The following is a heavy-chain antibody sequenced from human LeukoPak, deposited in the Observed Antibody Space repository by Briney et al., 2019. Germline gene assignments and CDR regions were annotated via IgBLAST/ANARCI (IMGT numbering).Heavy chain of an antibody. D-gene: IGHD3-3*01. CDR1: GFTFSSYG. CDR3: AKGPSYDFWSGYYLNNWFDP. V-gene: IGHV3-30*18. J-gene: IGHJ5*02. Sequence: PGGSLRLSCAASGFTFSSYGMHWVRQAPGKGLECVAVISYDGSNKYYADSVEGRFTISRDNSKNTLYLQMNSLRAEDTAVYYCAKGPSYDFWSGYYLNNWFDPWGQGTLVTVSS. CDR2: ISYDGSNK.